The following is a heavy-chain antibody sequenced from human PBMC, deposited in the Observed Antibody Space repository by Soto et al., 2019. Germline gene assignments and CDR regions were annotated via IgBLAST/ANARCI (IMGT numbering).Heavy chain of an antibody. Sequence: EVQLLESGGGLVQPGGSLRLSCAVSGFTFSSYAMTWVRQAPAQGLEWVSGISGSGGGTFYADSVTARFPISRYSSKKTLDLQMDSLRAEDTAVYYCAKKMDSSSPWGAFDSCGQGTMVSVSS. CDR3: AKKMDSSSPWGAFDS. CDR1: GFTFSSYA. CDR2: ISGSGGGT. J-gene: IGHJ3*02. V-gene: IGHV3-23*01. D-gene: IGHD6-6*01.